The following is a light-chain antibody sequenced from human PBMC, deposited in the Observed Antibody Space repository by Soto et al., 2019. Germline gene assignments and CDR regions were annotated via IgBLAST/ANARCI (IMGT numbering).Light chain of an antibody. CDR2: RTS. CDR1: QSLNSNY. J-gene: IGKJ5*01. Sequence: EIVLTQSPGTLSLSPGERATLSCRASQSLNSNYLAWYQQKPGQAPRLLIYRTSSRATGIPDRFSGSGSETEFTLTISSLQSEDFATYYCQQLNSYLITFGQGTRLEIK. CDR3: QQLNSYLIT. V-gene: IGKV3-20*01.